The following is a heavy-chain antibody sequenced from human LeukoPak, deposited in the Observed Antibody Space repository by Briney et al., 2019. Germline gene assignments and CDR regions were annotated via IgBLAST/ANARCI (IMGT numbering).Heavy chain of an antibody. V-gene: IGHV3-30-3*01. Sequence: GGSLRLSCAASGFTFSSYAMHWVRQAPGKGLEWVAVISYDGSNKYYADSVKGRFTISRDNSENTLYLQMNSLRAEDTAVYYCARDSYYYDSSGYSVEGYWGQGTLVTVSS. CDR3: ARDSYYYDSSGYSVEGY. J-gene: IGHJ4*02. D-gene: IGHD3-22*01. CDR2: ISYDGSNK. CDR1: GFTFSSYA.